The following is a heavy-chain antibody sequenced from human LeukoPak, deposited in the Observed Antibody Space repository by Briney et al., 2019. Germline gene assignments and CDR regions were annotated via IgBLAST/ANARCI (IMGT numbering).Heavy chain of an antibody. J-gene: IGHJ4*02. CDR2: ISAYNGNT. V-gene: IGHV1-18*01. D-gene: IGHD6-13*01. CDR1: GYTFTSYG. CDR3: ASLGIATRRQFDY. Sequence: AASVKVSCKASGYTFTSYGISWVRQAPGQGLEWMGWISAYNGNTNYAQKLQGRVTMTTDTSTSTAYMELSSLRSEDTAVYYCASLGIATRRQFDYWGQGTLVTVSS.